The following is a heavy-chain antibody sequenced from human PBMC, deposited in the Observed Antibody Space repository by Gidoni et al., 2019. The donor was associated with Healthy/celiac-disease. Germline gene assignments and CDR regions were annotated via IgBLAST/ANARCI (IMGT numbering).Heavy chain of an antibody. CDR3: TTDTIVVVPAAMIAFDI. CDR1: GFTFSNRW. CDR2: IKSKTDGGTT. Sequence: EVQLVESGGGLVKPGGSLRPSCAASGFTFSNRWMSWVRQAPGKGLEWVGRIKSKTDGGTTDYAAPVKGRFTISRDDSKNTLYLQMNSLKTEDTAVYYCTTDTIVVVPAAMIAFDIWGQGTMVTVSS. D-gene: IGHD2-2*01. J-gene: IGHJ3*02. V-gene: IGHV3-15*01.